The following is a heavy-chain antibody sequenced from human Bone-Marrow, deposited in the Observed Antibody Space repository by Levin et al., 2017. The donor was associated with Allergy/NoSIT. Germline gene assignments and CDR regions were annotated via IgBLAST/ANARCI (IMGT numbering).Heavy chain of an antibody. J-gene: IGHJ4*02. CDR3: ARITEGANYYDSSGYYYTFDY. D-gene: IGHD3-22*01. CDR2: IFSNDEK. V-gene: IGHV2-26*01. CDR1: GFSLSNARMG. Sequence: SGPTLVKPTETLTLTCTVSGFSLSNARMGVSWIRQPPGKALEWLAHIFSNDEKSYSTSLKSRLTISKDTSKSQVVLTMTNMDPVDTATYYCARITEGANYYDSSGYYYTFDYWGQGTLVTVSS.